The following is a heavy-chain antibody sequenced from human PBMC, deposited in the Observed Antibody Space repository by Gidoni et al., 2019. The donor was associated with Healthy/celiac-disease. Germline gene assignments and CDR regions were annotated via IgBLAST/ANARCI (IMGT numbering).Heavy chain of an antibody. CDR3: ARDLYADYYYGMDV. V-gene: IGHV4-59*01. D-gene: IGHD4-17*01. J-gene: IGHJ6*02. CDR2: IYYSGST. CDR1: VCSISSYY. Sequence: QVHLQASCPALVQPSETLSLTCTVSVCSISSYYWSCIRQPPGKGLEWIGYIYYSGSTNYTPSLKSRVTISVDTSKNQFSLKLSSVTAADTAVYYCARDLYADYYYGMDVWGQGTTVTVSS.